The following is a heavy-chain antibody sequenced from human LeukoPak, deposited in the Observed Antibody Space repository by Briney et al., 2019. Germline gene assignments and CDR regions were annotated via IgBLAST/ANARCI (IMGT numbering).Heavy chain of an antibody. V-gene: IGHV4-61*02. CDR1: GVSVSDGRYY. CDR3: ARMSNYYDTSGYYQSLDY. J-gene: IGHJ4*02. D-gene: IGHD3-22*01. CDR2: IYASGST. Sequence: SEALSLTCNVSGVSVSDGRYYWSWIRQPAGKGLEWIGRIYASGSTNYNPSLQSRVTISVDRSKNQFSLKLSSVTAADTAVYYCARMSNYYDTSGYYQSLDYWGQGTLVTVSS.